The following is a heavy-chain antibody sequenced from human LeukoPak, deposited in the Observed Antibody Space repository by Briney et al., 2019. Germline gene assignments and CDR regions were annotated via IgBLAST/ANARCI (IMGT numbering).Heavy chain of an antibody. CDR3: AKGGSGYYYNNGMDV. CDR2: ISGSGGST. CDR1: GFTFSSYA. Sequence: GGSLRLSCAASGFTFSSYAMSWVRQAPGKGLEWVSAISGSGGSTYCADSVKGRFTISRDNSKNTLYLQMNSLRAEDTAVYYCAKGGSGYYYNNGMDVWGQGTTVTVSS. V-gene: IGHV3-23*01. D-gene: IGHD3-3*01. J-gene: IGHJ6*02.